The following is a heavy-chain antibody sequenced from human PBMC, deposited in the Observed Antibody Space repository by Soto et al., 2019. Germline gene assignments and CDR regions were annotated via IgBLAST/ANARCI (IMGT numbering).Heavy chain of an antibody. V-gene: IGHV4-31*03. CDR3: ARVFSDSSSFFDP. CDR1: GGSISSGGYY. Sequence: LSLTCTVSGGSISSGGYYWSWIRQHPGKCLEWIGYIYYSGSTYYNPSLKSRVTISVDTSKNQFSLKLSSVTAADTAVYYCARVFSDSSSFFDPGGQGPLVTVSS. D-gene: IGHD6-13*01. J-gene: IGHJ5*02. CDR2: IYYSGST.